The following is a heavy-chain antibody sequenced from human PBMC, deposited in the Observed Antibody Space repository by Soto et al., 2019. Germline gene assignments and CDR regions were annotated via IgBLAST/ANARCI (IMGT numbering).Heavy chain of an antibody. CDR2: IYYSGST. CDR1: GGSISSSSYY. CDR3: ARPTYYYDSSGYSWIFDY. V-gene: IGHV4-39*01. J-gene: IGHJ4*02. D-gene: IGHD3-22*01. Sequence: WETLSLTCTVSGGSISSSSYYWGWIRQPPGKGLEWIGSIYYSGSTYYNPSLKSRVTISVDTSKNQFSLKLSSVTAADTAVYYCARPTYYYDSSGYSWIFDYWGQGTLVTVSS.